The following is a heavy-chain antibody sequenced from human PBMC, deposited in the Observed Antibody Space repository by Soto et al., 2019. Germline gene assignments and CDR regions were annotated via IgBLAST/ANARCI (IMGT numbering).Heavy chain of an antibody. J-gene: IGHJ5*02. CDR3: AGDPDSHYNDSHAYSYP. CDR2: IIPIIGII. CDR1: GGTFSTYT. V-gene: IGHV1-69*08. D-gene: IGHD3-22*01. Sequence: QVQLVQSGAEVKKPGSSVKVSCKASGGTFSTYTITWVRQAPGQGLEWMGRIIPIIGIINYAQKFQGTVTITADKFTGTAYRELTRLRSDDTDVYYCAGDPDSHYNDSHAYSYPWGQGTLVTVSS.